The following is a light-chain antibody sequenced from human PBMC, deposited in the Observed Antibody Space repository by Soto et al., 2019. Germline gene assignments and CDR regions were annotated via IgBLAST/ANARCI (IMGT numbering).Light chain of an antibody. V-gene: IGLV2-11*01. CDR3: CSYAGSYTYV. CDR1: SSDVGGYKY. Sequence: QSALTQLRSVSGSPGQSVSISCTGTSSDVGGYKYVSWYQQHPGKAPKLMIYDVNKRPSGVPDRFSGSMSGNTASLTISGLQAEDEADYYCCSYAGSYTYVFGIGTKVTVL. J-gene: IGLJ1*01. CDR2: DVN.